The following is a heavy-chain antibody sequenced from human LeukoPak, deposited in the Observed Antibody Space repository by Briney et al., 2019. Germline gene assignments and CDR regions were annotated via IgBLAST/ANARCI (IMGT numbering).Heavy chain of an antibody. V-gene: IGHV3-66*02. D-gene: IGHD3-3*01. J-gene: IGHJ4*02. CDR2: IYSGGST. Sequence: GGSLRLSCAASGFTVSSNYMSWVCQAPGKGLEWVSVIYSGGSTYYADSVKGRFTISRDNSKNTLYLQMNSLRAEDTAVYYCARVIAIFGVVIQLGYWGQGTLVTVSS. CDR1: GFTVSSNY. CDR3: ARVIAIFGVVIQLGY.